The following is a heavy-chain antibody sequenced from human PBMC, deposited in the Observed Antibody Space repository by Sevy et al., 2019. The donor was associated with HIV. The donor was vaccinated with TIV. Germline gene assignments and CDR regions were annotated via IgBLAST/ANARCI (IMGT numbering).Heavy chain of an antibody. D-gene: IGHD2-15*01. J-gene: IGHJ6*02. Sequence: GGSLRLSCAASGFTFSSYGMHWVRQAPGKGLEWVAVISYDGSNKYYADSVKGRFTISRDNSKNTLDLQMNSLRAEDTAVYYCAKDGVEYCSGGSCYDYYYYYGMDVWGQGTTVTVSS. CDR2: ISYDGSNK. CDR1: GFTFSSYG. CDR3: AKDGVEYCSGGSCYDYYYYYGMDV. V-gene: IGHV3-30*18.